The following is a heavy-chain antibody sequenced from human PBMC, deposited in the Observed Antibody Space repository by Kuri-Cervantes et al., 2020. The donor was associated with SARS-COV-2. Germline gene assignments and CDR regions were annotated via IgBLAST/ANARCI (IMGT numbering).Heavy chain of an antibody. D-gene: IGHD3-22*01. J-gene: IGHJ4*02. Sequence: GESLQISCAASGFTSSSNSMNWVGQAPGKGLEWVAVISYDGSNKYYTESVKGRLNISRDNSKKSLYLQMNSMRAEDTAVYYCAKCLKTYNYDSSGNPFDYWGQGTLVTVSS. V-gene: IGHV3-30*18. CDR3: AKCLKTYNYDSSGNPFDY. CDR2: ISYDGSNK. CDR1: GFTSSSNS.